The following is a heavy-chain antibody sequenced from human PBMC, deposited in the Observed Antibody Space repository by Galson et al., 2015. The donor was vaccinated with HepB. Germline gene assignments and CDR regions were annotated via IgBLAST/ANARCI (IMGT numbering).Heavy chain of an antibody. J-gene: IGHJ3*02. CDR3: ARDKRDFDWDGAFDI. CDR1: GFTFSSYG. D-gene: IGHD3-9*01. CDR2: IWYDGSNK. V-gene: IGHV3-33*08. Sequence: SLRLSCAASGFTFSSYGMHWVRQAPGKGLEWVAVIWYDGSNKYYVDSVKGRFTISRDNSKNTLYLQMNSLRAEDTALYYCARDKRDFDWDGAFDIWGQGTMVTVSS.